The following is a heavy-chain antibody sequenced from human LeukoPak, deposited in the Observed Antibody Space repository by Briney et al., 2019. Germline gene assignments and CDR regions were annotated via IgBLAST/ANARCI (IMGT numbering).Heavy chain of an antibody. D-gene: IGHD6-6*01. CDR1: GFTVSSNY. J-gene: IGHJ4*02. V-gene: IGHV3-66*01. Sequence: PGGSLRLSCAASGFTVSSNYMSWVRQAPGKGLEWVSVIYSGGSTYYADSVKGRFTISRDNSKNTLYLQMNSLRAEDTAVYYCAREGLSSIAAQHDFDYWGQGTLVTVSS. CDR2: IYSGGST. CDR3: AREGLSSIAAQHDFDY.